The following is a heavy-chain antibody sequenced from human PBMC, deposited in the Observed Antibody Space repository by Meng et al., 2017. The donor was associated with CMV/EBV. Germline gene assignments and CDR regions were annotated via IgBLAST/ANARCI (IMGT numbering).Heavy chain of an antibody. J-gene: IGHJ4*02. V-gene: IGHV3-66*01. CDR3: ARGEPGRYYYDSSGYSTKFDY. D-gene: IGHD3-22*01. Sequence: GESLKISCAASGFTVSSNYMSWVRQAPGKGLEWVSVIYSGGSTYYADSVKGRFTISRDNAKNSLYLQMNSLRAEDTAVYYCARGEPGRYYYDSSGYSTKFDYWGQGTLVTVSS. CDR2: IYSGGST. CDR1: GFTVSSNY.